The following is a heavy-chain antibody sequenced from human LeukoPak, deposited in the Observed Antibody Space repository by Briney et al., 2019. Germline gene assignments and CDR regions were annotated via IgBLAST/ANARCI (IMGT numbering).Heavy chain of an antibody. CDR2: IIPIFGTA. D-gene: IGHD1-26*01. CDR1: GGTFSSYA. V-gene: IGHV1-69*01. J-gene: IGHJ4*02. CDR3: AIDGIVGATTEAAYDY. Sequence: ASVKVSCKASGGTFSSYAISWVRQAPGQGLEWMGGIIPIFGTANYAQKFQGRVTITADESTSTAYMELSSLRSEDTVVYYCAIDGIVGATTEAAYDYWGQGTLVTVSS.